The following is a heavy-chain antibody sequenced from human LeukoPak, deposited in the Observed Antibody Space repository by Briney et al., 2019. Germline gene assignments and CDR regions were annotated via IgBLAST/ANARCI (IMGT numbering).Heavy chain of an antibody. CDR1: GYTFTDYF. Sequence: GASVKVSCKASGYTFTDYFLHWVRQAPGQGLEWMGWINPNSGGTNYAQKFQGRVTMTRDTSISTAYMDLSRLRSDDTAVYYCATTLRNNPPWGQGTLVTVSS. D-gene: IGHD1-14*01. CDR3: ATTLRNNPP. V-gene: IGHV1-2*02. CDR2: INPNSGGT. J-gene: IGHJ5*02.